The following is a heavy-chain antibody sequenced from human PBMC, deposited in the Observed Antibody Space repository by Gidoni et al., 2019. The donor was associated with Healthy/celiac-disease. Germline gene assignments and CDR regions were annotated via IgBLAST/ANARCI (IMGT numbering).Heavy chain of an antibody. CDR1: GGSISSSSYY. J-gene: IGHJ4*02. CDR3: ARLGDIAVAGRGAGGFDY. CDR2: IYYSGST. D-gene: IGHD6-19*01. V-gene: IGHV4-39*01. Sequence: QLQLQESGPGLVKPSETLSLTCTVSGGSISSSSYYWGWIRQPPGKGLEWIGSIYYSGSTYYNPSLKSRVTISVDTSKNQFSLKLSSVTAADTAVYYCARLGDIAVAGRGAGGFDYWGQGTLVTVSS.